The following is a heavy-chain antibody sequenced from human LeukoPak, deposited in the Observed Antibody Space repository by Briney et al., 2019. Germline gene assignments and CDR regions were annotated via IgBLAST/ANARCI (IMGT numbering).Heavy chain of an antibody. CDR1: GGSISSYY. Sequence: SETLSLTCTVSGGSISSYYWSWIRQPAGKGLEWIGRIYTSGSTNYNPSLKSRVTMSVDTSKNQFSLKLSSVTAADTAVYYCARGLKGFSSGWYRGYYYYYYMDVWGKGTTVTVSS. CDR2: IYTSGST. V-gene: IGHV4-4*07. CDR3: ARGLKGFSSGWYRGYYYYYYMDV. D-gene: IGHD6-19*01. J-gene: IGHJ6*03.